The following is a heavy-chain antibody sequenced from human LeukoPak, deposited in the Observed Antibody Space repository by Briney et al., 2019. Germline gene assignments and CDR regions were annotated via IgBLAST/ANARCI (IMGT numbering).Heavy chain of an antibody. CDR1: GYSFTSYW. CDR3: ARHGMVNGSGSYYNY. V-gene: IGHV5-51*01. D-gene: IGHD3-10*01. Sequence: GASLKISCKGSGYSFTSYWIGWVRQMPGKGLEWMGIIYPGDSDTRYSPSFQGQVTISADKSISTAYLQWSSLKASDTAMYYCARHGMVNGSGSYYNYWGQGTLVTVSS. CDR2: IYPGDSDT. J-gene: IGHJ4*02.